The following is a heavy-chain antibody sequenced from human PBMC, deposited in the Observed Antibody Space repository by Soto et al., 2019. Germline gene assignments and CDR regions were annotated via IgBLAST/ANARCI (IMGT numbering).Heavy chain of an antibody. CDR2: IIPIRGIA. Sequence: QVQLVQSGAEVKKPGSSVKVSCKASGGTFSSYTISWVRQAPGQGLEWMGRIIPIRGIANYAQKFQGRVTITADKSTSTAYMELSSLRSEDTAVYYCARDWFGAFDIWGQGTMVTVSS. D-gene: IGHD3-16*01. J-gene: IGHJ3*02. CDR1: GGTFSSYT. CDR3: ARDWFGAFDI. V-gene: IGHV1-69*08.